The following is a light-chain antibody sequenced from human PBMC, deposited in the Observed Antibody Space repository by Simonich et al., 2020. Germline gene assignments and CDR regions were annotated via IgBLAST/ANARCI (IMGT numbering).Light chain of an antibody. J-gene: IGLJ3*02. CDR1: SSNIGSNT. CDR2: RNN. V-gene: IGLV1-44*01. Sequence: QSVLTQPPSASGTPGQRVTISCSGSSSNIGSNTVNWYQQLPGTAPKLLIYRNNQRPSGVPDRFSGSKSGTSASLAISGLQSEDEADYHCAAWDDSLNGWVFGGGTKLTVL. CDR3: AAWDDSLNGWV.